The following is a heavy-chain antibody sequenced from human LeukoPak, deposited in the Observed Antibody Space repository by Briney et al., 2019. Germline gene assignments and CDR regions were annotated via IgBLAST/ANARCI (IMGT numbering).Heavy chain of an antibody. CDR1: GFTVSSNY. CDR2: IYSGGST. D-gene: IGHD3-16*02. CDR3: ARVLYDYAWGSHRQSRATHYYFDY. V-gene: IGHV3-53*01. Sequence: GGSLRLSCAASGFTVSSNYMSWVRQAPGKGLEWVSVIYSGGSTYYADSVKGRFTISRDNSKNTLYLQMNSLRAEDTAVYYCARVLYDYAWGSHRQSRATHYYFDYWGQGTLVTVFS. J-gene: IGHJ4*02.